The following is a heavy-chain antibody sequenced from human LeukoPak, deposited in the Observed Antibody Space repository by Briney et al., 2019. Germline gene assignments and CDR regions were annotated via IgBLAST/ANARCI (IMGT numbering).Heavy chain of an antibody. Sequence: PGGSLRLSCAASGFTVSSTYMSWVRQAPGKGLEWVSVIYSGGNTYYADSVKGRFTISRDNAKNSLYLQMNSLRAEDTAVYYCARGPWYSSSFYYYYYMDVWGKGTTVTVSS. J-gene: IGHJ6*03. V-gene: IGHV3-53*01. CDR1: GFTVSSTY. D-gene: IGHD6-6*01. CDR2: IYSGGNT. CDR3: ARGPWYSSSFYYYYYMDV.